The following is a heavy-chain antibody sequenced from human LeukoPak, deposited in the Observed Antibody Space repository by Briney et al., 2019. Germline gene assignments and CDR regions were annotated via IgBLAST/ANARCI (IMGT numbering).Heavy chain of an antibody. D-gene: IGHD4-17*01. V-gene: IGHV5-51*01. Sequence: GESLKISCKGSGNSFTNYWIAWVRQVPGTGLEWMGIIYPSDSDTRYSPSFQGQVTISADKSINTAYLQWSSLKASDTAIYYCARLATTATPFDYWGQGTLVTVSS. CDR2: IYPSDSDT. J-gene: IGHJ4*02. CDR3: ARLATTATPFDY. CDR1: GNSFTNYW.